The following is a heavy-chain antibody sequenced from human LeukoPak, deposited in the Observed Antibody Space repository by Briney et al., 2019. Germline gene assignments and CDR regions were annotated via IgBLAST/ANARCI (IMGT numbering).Heavy chain of an antibody. CDR3: ASRDPGGSSTIGEEAFDI. CDR2: MNPSSGNT. CDR1: GYTFTSYD. J-gene: IGHJ3*02. V-gene: IGHV1-8*01. D-gene: IGHD2-2*01. Sequence: ASVKVSCKASGYTFTSYDINWVRQATGQGLEWMGWMNPSSGNTGYAQKFQGRVTMTRNTSISTAYMELSSLRSEDTAVYYCASRDPGGSSTIGEEAFDIWGQGTMVTVSS.